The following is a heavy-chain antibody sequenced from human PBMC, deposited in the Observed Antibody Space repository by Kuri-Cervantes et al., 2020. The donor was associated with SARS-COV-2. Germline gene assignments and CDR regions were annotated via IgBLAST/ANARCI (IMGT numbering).Heavy chain of an antibody. D-gene: IGHD6-19*01. CDR2: INSDGSST. V-gene: IGHV3-74*01. CDR1: GFTFSSYW. Sequence: GESLKISCAASGFTFSSYWMHWVRQAPGKGLVWVSRINSDGSSTSYADSVKGRFTISRDNAKNTLYLQMNSLRAEDTAVYYCARDPDSSGWYAGDAFDIWGQGTGVTVSS. CDR3: ARDPDSSGWYAGDAFDI. J-gene: IGHJ3*02.